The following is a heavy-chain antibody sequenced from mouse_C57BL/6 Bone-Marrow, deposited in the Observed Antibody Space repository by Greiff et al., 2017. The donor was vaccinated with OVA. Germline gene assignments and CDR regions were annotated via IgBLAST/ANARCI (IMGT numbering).Heavy chain of an antibody. Sequence: EVMLVESGGGLVQPGGSLKLSCAASGFTFSDYYMYWVRQTPEKRLEWVAYISNGGGSTYYPDTVKGRFTISRDNAKNTLYLQMSRLKSEDTAMYYCARSYGYDERAWFAYWGQGTLVTVSA. V-gene: IGHV5-12*01. CDR2: ISNGGGST. J-gene: IGHJ3*01. CDR1: GFTFSDYY. D-gene: IGHD2-2*01. CDR3: ARSYGYDERAWFAY.